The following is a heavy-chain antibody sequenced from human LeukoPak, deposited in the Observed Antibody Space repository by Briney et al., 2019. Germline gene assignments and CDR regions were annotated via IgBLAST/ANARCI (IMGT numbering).Heavy chain of an antibody. Sequence: PGGSQRLSCAASGFTFSDYYMAWIRQAPGKGLEWVSYISSSSSYTNYADSVKGRFTISRDNAENSLYLQMNSLRAEDTAVYYCARDVYYGSGSYYFDYWGQGTLVTVSS. CDR3: ARDVYYGSGSYYFDY. CDR2: ISSSSSYT. J-gene: IGHJ4*02. D-gene: IGHD3-10*01. V-gene: IGHV3-11*05. CDR1: GFTFSDYY.